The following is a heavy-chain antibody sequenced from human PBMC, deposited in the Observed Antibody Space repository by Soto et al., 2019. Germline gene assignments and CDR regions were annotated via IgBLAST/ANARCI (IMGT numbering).Heavy chain of an antibody. CDR1: GGSFSGYY. D-gene: IGHD3-3*01. J-gene: IGHJ6*03. CDR3: ARTHKRYDFWSGPTPSYCYMDV. V-gene: IGHV4-34*01. CDR2: INHSGST. Sequence: QVQLQQWGAGLLKPSETLSLTCAVYGGSFSGYYWSWIRQPPGKGLEWMGEINHSGSTNYNPSLKRRVTISVDTSKNQFSQKLSSVTAADTAVYYCARTHKRYDFWSGPTPSYCYMDVWGKGTTVTVSS.